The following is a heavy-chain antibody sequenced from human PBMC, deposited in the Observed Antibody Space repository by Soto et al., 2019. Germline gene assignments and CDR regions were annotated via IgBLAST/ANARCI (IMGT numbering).Heavy chain of an antibody. CDR1: GGSISSGGYF. D-gene: IGHD3-16*01. J-gene: IGHJ4*02. V-gene: IGHV4-31*03. Sequence: QVQLQESGPGLVRPSQTLSVTCTVSGGSISSGGYFWTWIRQHPGKGLEWIGYISSSGNTYYNLSLRSRVSISVDTAKNQFFLRLRSVTAADTAVYYCANMRWLQLGESYFDYWGQGTLVTVSS. CDR3: ANMRWLQLGESYFDY. CDR2: ISSSGNT.